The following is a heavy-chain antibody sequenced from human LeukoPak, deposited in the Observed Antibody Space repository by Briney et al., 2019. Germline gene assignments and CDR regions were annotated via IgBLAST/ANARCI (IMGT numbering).Heavy chain of an antibody. D-gene: IGHD3-10*01. V-gene: IGHV1-8*01. CDR1: VYTFTSYD. J-gene: IGHJ6*02. Sequence: ASVNVSCKASVYTFTSYDINWVRQATGQGLEWMGWMNPNSGNTGYAQKFQGRVTMTRNTSISTAYMELSSLRSEDTAVYYCAGTLVLLWFGSYGMDVWGQGTTVTVSS. CDR3: AGTLVLLWFGSYGMDV. CDR2: MNPNSGNT.